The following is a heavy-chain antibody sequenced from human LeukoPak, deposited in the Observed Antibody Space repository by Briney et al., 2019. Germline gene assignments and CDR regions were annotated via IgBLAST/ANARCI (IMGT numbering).Heavy chain of an antibody. CDR1: GFTFSSYA. CDR3: ARDRSSGWYVYYYGMDV. Sequence: GGSLRLSCAASGFTFSSYAMHGVRQAPGKGLEGVAVISYDGGNKYYADSVKGRFTISRDNSKNTLYLQMNSLRAEDTAVYYCARDRSSGWYVYYYGMDVWGQGTTVTVSS. D-gene: IGHD6-19*01. V-gene: IGHV3-30-3*01. J-gene: IGHJ6*02. CDR2: ISYDGGNK.